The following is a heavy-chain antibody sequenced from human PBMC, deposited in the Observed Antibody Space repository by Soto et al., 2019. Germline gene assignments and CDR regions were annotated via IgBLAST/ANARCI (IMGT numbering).Heavy chain of an antibody. D-gene: IGHD6-13*01. Sequence: QVQLVQSGAEAKKPGASVKISCKASGYTFTSYYMHWVRQAPGQGLEWMGIINPSGGSTNYAQKFQGRITMTRDTSTSIIYMDLSSLRSEDTAVYYCASLYSSTIDYWGQGTLVTVSS. CDR3: ASLYSSTIDY. J-gene: IGHJ4*02. CDR1: GYTFTSYY. V-gene: IGHV1-46*01. CDR2: INPSGGST.